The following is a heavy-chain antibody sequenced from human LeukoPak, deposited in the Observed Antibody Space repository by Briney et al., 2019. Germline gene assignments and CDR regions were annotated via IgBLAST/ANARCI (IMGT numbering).Heavy chain of an antibody. CDR3: ARGSGSSGYYHMKGKPYYFDY. J-gene: IGHJ4*02. CDR1: GYSISSGYY. D-gene: IGHD3-22*01. Sequence: PSETLSLTCTVSGYSISSGYYWGWIRQPPGKGLEWIGSIYHSGSTYYNPSLKSRVTISVDTSKNQFSLKLSSVTAADTAVYYCARGSGSSGYYHMKGKPYYFDYWGQGTLVTVSS. V-gene: IGHV4-38-2*02. CDR2: IYHSGST.